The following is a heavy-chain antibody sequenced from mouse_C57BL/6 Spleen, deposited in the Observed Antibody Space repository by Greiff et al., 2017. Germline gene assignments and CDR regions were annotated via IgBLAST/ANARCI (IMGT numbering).Heavy chain of an antibody. D-gene: IGHD1-1*01. CDR2: INPNNGGT. CDR1: GYTFTDYY. CDR3: ATTVDYAMDY. Sequence: VQLQQSGPELVKPGASVKISCKASGYTFTDYYMTWVKQSHGQSLEWIGDINPNNGGTSYNQKFKGKATLTVDKSSSTAYMELRSLTSEDSAVYYGATTVDYAMDYWGQGTSVTVSS. J-gene: IGHJ4*01. V-gene: IGHV1-26*01.